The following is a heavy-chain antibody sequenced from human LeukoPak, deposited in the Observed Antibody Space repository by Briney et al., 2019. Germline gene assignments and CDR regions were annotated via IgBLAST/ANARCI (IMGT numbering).Heavy chain of an antibody. Sequence: GGSLRLSCAASGFTFSSYWMSWVRQAPGKGLEWVANIKQDGSEKYYVDSVKGRFTISRDNAKNSLYLQMNSLRAEDTAVYYCAKLGYSSSSYYFDYWGQGTLVTVSS. J-gene: IGHJ4*02. CDR1: GFTFSSYW. CDR3: AKLGYSSSSYYFDY. V-gene: IGHV3-7*01. D-gene: IGHD6-6*01. CDR2: IKQDGSEK.